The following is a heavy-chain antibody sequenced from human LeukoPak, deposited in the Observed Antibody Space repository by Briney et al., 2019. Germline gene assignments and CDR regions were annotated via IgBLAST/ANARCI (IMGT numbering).Heavy chain of an antibody. Sequence: SETLSLTCTVSGGSISSSSYYWGWIRQPPGKGLEWIGSIYYSGSTYYNPSLKSRVTISMDASKNQFSLKLNSVTAADTAVYYCARDLYYYDSSGYYYFDYWGQGALVTVSS. CDR3: ARDLYYYDSSGYYYFDY. D-gene: IGHD3-22*01. CDR2: IYYSGST. CDR1: GGSISSSSYY. V-gene: IGHV4-39*07. J-gene: IGHJ4*02.